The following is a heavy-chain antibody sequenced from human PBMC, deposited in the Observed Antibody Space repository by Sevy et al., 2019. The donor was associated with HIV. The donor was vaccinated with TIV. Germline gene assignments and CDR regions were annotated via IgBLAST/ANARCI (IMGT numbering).Heavy chain of an antibody. V-gene: IGHV3-30*04. D-gene: IGHD2-21*01. Sequence: GGSLRLSSAASGFTFSSYAMHWVRQAPGKGLEWVAVISYDGSNKYYADSVKGRFTISRDNSKNTLYLQMNSLRAEDTAVYYCARGPLWWQLYYFDYWGQGTLVTVSS. CDR1: GFTFSSYA. J-gene: IGHJ4*02. CDR2: ISYDGSNK. CDR3: ARGPLWWQLYYFDY.